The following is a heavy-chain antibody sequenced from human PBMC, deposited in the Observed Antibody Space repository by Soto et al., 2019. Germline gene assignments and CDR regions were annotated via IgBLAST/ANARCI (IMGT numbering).Heavy chain of an antibody. J-gene: IGHJ4*02. V-gene: IGHV3-23*01. Sequence: QSGGSLRLSCAASGFSFSNYAMNWVRQAPGKGLELVSFISGSRNDGITKYVDSVKGRFTISRDNSKNTLYLQMSSLRAEDTAVYYCVKDPSDYGDNCWGQGTLVTVSS. D-gene: IGHD4-17*01. CDR1: GFSFSNYA. CDR3: VKDPSDYGDNC. CDR2: ISGSRNDGIT.